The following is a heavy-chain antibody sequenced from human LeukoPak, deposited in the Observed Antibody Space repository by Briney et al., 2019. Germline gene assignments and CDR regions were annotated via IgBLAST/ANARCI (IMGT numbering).Heavy chain of an antibody. CDR2: INHSGST. CDR1: GGSFSGYY. Sequence: SETLSLTCADYGGSFSGYYWSWIHQPPGKGLEWIGEINHSGSTNYNPSLKSRVTISVDTSKNQFSLRLTSVTAADTAVYYCARQTGSGLFILPGGQGTLVTVSS. J-gene: IGHJ4*02. V-gene: IGHV4-34*01. D-gene: IGHD3/OR15-3a*01. CDR3: ARQTGSGLFILP.